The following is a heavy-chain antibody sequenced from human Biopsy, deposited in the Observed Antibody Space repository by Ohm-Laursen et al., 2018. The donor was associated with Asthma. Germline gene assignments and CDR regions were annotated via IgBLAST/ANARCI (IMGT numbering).Heavy chain of an antibody. J-gene: IGHJ4*02. Sequence: SLRLSCAASGFTVSRDHMFWVRQAPGKGLEWVSVIYSGGTSDTADSVRGRFTISRDFYKNTLYLQMDSLRAEDTAVYYCARVDSSGWSHYYFDYWGQGTLVTVSS. V-gene: IGHV3-53*01. CDR3: ARVDSSGWSHYYFDY. CDR1: GFTVSRDH. CDR2: IYSGGTS. D-gene: IGHD6-19*01.